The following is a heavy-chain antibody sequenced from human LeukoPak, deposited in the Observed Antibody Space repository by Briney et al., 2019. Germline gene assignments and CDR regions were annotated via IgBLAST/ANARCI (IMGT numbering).Heavy chain of an antibody. D-gene: IGHD6-19*01. Sequence: SETLSLTCTVSADSISSYYWSWIRQPPGKGLEWIGYIYYSGSTNYNPSLKSRVTISVDTSKNQFSLKLTSVTAADTAVYYCARANSGWSINFDYWDQGTLVTVSS. CDR3: ARANSGWSINFDY. J-gene: IGHJ4*02. CDR1: ADSISSYY. V-gene: IGHV4-59*01. CDR2: IYYSGST.